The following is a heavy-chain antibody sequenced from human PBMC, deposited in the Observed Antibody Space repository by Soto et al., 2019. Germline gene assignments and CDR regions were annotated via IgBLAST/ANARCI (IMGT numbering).Heavy chain of an antibody. CDR3: AREGRLQLWLRYYGMDV. D-gene: IGHD5-18*01. Sequence: LGLYCASSGFTFRSYSMNGVIQAPWKWLEWVSYISSSSSTIYYADSVKGRFTISRDNAKNSLYLQMNSLRDEDTAVYYCAREGRLQLWLRYYGMDVWGQGTTVPVSS. CDR1: GFTFRSYS. CDR2: ISSSSSTI. V-gene: IGHV3-48*02. J-gene: IGHJ6*02.